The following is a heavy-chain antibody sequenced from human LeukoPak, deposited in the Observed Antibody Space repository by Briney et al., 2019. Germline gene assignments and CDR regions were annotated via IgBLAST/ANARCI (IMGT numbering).Heavy chain of an antibody. CDR3: AKGDRDAFDI. J-gene: IGHJ3*02. D-gene: IGHD2-21*02. CDR2: ICYSGST. V-gene: IGHV4-39*07. CDR1: GGSISSSSSC. Sequence: SETLSLTCTVSGGSISSSSSCWGWIRQPPGKGLEWIGSICYSGSTYHNPSLKSRLTMSVDTSKNQFSLKLSSVTAADTAVYYCAKGDRDAFDIWGQGTIITVSS.